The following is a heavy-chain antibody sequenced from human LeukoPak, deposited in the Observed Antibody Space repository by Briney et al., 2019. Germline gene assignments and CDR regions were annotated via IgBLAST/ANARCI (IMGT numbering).Heavy chain of an antibody. CDR2: IGGTGTSI. V-gene: IGHV3-21*01. J-gene: IGHJ3*01. Sequence: GGSLRLSCAASGFTFSTYSMNWVRQAPGKGLEWVSSIGGTGTSIYYADSVKGRFTISRDNAKNSLYLQMNSLRAEDTAVYYCARAPIDSNSWYQAFDLWGQGTMVTVSS. CDR3: ARAPIDSNSWYQAFDL. CDR1: GFTFSTYS. D-gene: IGHD6-13*01.